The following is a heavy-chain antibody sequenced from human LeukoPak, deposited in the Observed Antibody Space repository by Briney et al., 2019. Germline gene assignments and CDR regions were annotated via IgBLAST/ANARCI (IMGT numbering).Heavy chain of an antibody. V-gene: IGHV3-21*01. Sequence: TGGSLRLSCAASGFTFSSYSMNWVRQAPGKGLEWVSSISSSSIYKYYADSVKGRSTISRDNAKKSLYLQMNSLRAEDTAVYYCARSRYDSSGYYGIIGNWGQGTLVTVSS. J-gene: IGHJ4*02. CDR2: ISSSSIYK. D-gene: IGHD3-22*01. CDR3: ARSRYDSSGYYGIIGN. CDR1: GFTFSSYS.